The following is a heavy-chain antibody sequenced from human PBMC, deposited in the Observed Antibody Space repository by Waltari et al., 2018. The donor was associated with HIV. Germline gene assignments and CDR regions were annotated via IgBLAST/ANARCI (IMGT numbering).Heavy chain of an antibody. J-gene: IGHJ3*02. CDR3: ARDRSNYGSGSYDAFDI. Sequence: QVQLVQSVAEVKKPGASVKVSCKASGYTFTDYYIHWVRQAPGQGLEWMGRIHPDSGGTNFAQKFQDRVTMTRDTSISTVYMELNRLRSDDTAVYYCARDRSNYGSGSYDAFDIWGQETMVTVSS. CDR2: IHPDSGGT. D-gene: IGHD3-10*01. V-gene: IGHV1-2*06. CDR1: GYTFTDYY.